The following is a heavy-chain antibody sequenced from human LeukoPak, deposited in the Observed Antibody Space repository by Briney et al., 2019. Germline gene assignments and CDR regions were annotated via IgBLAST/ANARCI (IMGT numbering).Heavy chain of an antibody. Sequence: GGSLRLSCAASGFTFSSYSMNWVGQAPGKGLEWVSSINSSHIYYADSVKGRFTISRDNAKNSLYLQMNSLRAEDTAVYYCARGPIPDYWGQGTLVTVSS. V-gene: IGHV3-21*01. J-gene: IGHJ4*02. CDR1: GFTFSSYS. D-gene: IGHD2-2*02. CDR3: ARGPIPDY. CDR2: INSSHI.